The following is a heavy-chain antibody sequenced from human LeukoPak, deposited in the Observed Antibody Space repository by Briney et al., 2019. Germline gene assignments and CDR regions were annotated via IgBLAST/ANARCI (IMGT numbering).Heavy chain of an antibody. CDR3: AKDSSGYFESFDY. D-gene: IGHD3-22*01. Sequence: GGSLRLSCAASGFTFSSYAMSWVRQAPGKGLEWVSAISGSGGSTYYAGSVKGRFTISRDNSKNTLYLQMNSLRAEDTAVYYCAKDSSGYFESFDYWGQGTLVTVSS. CDR2: ISGSGGST. CDR1: GFTFSSYA. J-gene: IGHJ4*02. V-gene: IGHV3-23*01.